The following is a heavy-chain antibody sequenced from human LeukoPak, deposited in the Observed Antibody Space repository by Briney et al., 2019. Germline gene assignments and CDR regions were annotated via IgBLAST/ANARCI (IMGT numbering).Heavy chain of an antibody. CDR2: IWYDGSNK. CDR3: VRSPRSGYDLYYYYYGMDV. D-gene: IGHD5-12*01. J-gene: IGHJ6*02. CDR1: GFTFSSYG. V-gene: IGHV3-33*01. Sequence: GGSLRLSCAASGFTFSSYGMHWVRQAPGKGLEWVAVIWYDGSNKYYADSVKGRFTISRDNSKNTLYLQMNSLRAEDTAVYYCVRSPRSGYDLYYYYYGMDVWGQGTTVTVSS.